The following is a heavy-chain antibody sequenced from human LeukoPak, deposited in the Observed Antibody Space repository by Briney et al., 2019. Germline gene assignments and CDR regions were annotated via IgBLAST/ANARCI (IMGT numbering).Heavy chain of an antibody. J-gene: IGHJ4*02. V-gene: IGHV5-51*01. CDR3: ARHRATGTWSDFDY. D-gene: IGHD1-14*01. CDR1: GYTFTHNW. Sequence: GESLKISCKVSGYTFTHNWIGWVRQKPGRGLEWLGVIFPADSNTAYNSSFRGQVTISVDKSIDTAYLQWGSLKASDSAIYYCARHRATGTWSDFDYWGQGTVVTVSS. CDR2: IFPADSNT.